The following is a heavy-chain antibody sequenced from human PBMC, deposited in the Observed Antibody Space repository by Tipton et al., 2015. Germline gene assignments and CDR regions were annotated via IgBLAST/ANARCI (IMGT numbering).Heavy chain of an antibody. CDR1: GYTLTRYG. CDR2: ISAYNGDT. D-gene: IGHD3-10*01. V-gene: IGHV1-18*01. CDR3: AKEGSAGEGDY. J-gene: IGHJ4*02. Sequence: QLVQSGAEVKKPGASVKVSCKASGYTLTRYGVSWVRQAPGQGLEWMGWISAYNGDTNYIKKLQGRVTMTTDTSTNTAYMELRSLRYDDTAVYYCAKEGSAGEGDYWGQGTLVTVSS.